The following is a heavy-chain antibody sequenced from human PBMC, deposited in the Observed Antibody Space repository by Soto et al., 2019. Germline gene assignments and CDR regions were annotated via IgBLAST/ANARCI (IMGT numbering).Heavy chain of an antibody. CDR3: ARDREQWLVLPYY. V-gene: IGHV4-30-2*01. D-gene: IGHD6-19*01. CDR1: GGCISSGGYS. CDR2: IYHSGST. Sequence: ASVTLSLTCAVSGGCISSGGYSWSWIRQPPGKGLEWIGYIYHSGSTYYHPSLKSRVTISVDRSKNQFSLKLRSVTAADTAVYFWARDREQWLVLPYYWGQGTRVPVSS. J-gene: IGHJ4*02.